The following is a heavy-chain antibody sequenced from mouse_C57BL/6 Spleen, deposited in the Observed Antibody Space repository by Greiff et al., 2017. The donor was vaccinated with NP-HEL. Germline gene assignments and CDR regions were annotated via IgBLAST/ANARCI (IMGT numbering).Heavy chain of an antibody. J-gene: IGHJ4*01. D-gene: IGHD1-1*01. CDR2: IYPGDGDT. V-gene: IGHV1-82*01. CDR1: GYAFSSSW. CDR3: ARGVTTLVNYAMDY. Sequence: QVQLQQSGPELVKPGASVKISCKASGYAFSSSWMNWVKQRPGKGLEWIGRIYPGDGDTNYNGKFKGKATLTADKSSSTAYMKLSSLTSEDSAVYCCARGVTTLVNYAMDYWGQGTSVTVSS.